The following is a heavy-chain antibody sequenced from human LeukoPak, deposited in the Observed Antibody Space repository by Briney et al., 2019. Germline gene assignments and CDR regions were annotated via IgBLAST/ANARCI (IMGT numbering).Heavy chain of an antibody. CDR3: AREGNWNLDY. D-gene: IGHD1-1*01. V-gene: IGHV3-74*03. CDR2: LNSDGSDR. CDR1: GFTFSSHW. J-gene: IGHJ4*02. Sequence: GGSLRLSCAASGFTFSSHWMHWVRQVQGKGLVWVSRLNSDGSDRQYADSVKGRFTISRDNAKNMLYLQMSSLRAEDTAVYYCAREGNWNLDYWGQGTVVTVSS.